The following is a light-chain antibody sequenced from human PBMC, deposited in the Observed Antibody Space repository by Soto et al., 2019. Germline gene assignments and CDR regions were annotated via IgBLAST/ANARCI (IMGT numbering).Light chain of an antibody. J-gene: IGKJ4*01. Sequence: EIVLTPSPGTLSLSPGERATLSCRASQSVSNNYLAWYQQKPGQAPRLLIYGASNRATGIPDRFSGSGSGTEFTLTISSLQSEDFAVYYCQQYNSWVTFGGGTKVDIK. V-gene: IGKV3-20*01. CDR1: QSVSNNY. CDR2: GAS. CDR3: QQYNSWVT.